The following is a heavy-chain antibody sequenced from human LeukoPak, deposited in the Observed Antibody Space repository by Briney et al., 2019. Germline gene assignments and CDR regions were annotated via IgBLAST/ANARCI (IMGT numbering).Heavy chain of an antibody. J-gene: IGHJ4*02. D-gene: IGHD5-24*01. Sequence: ASVKVSCKASGGTFSSYAISWVRQAPGQGPEWMGRIIPILGIANYAQKFQGRVTITADKSTSTAYMELSSLRSEDTAVYYCARPRDGYNYIDYWGQGTLVTVSS. V-gene: IGHV1-69*04. CDR1: GGTFSSYA. CDR2: IIPILGIA. CDR3: ARPRDGYNYIDY.